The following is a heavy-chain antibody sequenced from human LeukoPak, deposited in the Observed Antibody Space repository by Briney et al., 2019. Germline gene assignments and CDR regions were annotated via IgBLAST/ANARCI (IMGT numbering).Heavy chain of an antibody. D-gene: IGHD5-24*01. CDR2: IYHSGST. CDR3: ARVVGYKIHYFDY. J-gene: IGHJ4*02. V-gene: IGHV4-39*07. CDR1: GGSISSSSYY. Sequence: PSETLSLTCTVSGGSISSSSYYWGWIRQPPGKGLEWIGSIYHSGSTYRNPSLKSRVTISVDTSKNQFSLKLSSVTAADTAVYYCARVVGYKIHYFDYWGQGTPVTVSS.